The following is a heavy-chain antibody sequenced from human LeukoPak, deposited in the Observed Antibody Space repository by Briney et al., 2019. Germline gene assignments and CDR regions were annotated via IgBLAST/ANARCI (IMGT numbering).Heavy chain of an antibody. V-gene: IGHV3-48*03. CDR2: IRSSGSTI. CDR1: GFTFSSYE. D-gene: IGHD3-10*02. CDR3: AELGITMIGGV. Sequence: GGSLRLSCAASGFTFSSYEMNWVRQAPGKGLEWVSYIRSSGSTIYYADSVKGRFTISRDNAKNSLYLQMNSLRAEHTAVYYCAELGITMIGGVWGKGTTVTISS. J-gene: IGHJ6*04.